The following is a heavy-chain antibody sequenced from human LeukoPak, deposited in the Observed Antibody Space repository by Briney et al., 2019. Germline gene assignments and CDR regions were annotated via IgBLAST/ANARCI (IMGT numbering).Heavy chain of an antibody. CDR3: ARGGYDSSGYHY. V-gene: IGHV4-59*01. Sequence: SETLSLTCTVSGGSISSYYWSWIRQPPGKGLEWIGYIYYSGSTNYNPSLKSRVTISVDTSKNQFSLKLSSVTAADTAVYYCARGGYDSSGYHYWGQGTLVTVSS. D-gene: IGHD3-22*01. CDR1: GGSISSYY. CDR2: IYYSGST. J-gene: IGHJ4*02.